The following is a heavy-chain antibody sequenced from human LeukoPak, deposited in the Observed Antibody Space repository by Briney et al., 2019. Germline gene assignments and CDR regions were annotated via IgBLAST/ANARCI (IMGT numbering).Heavy chain of an antibody. V-gene: IGHV4-59*01. D-gene: IGHD1-1*01. CDR3: ARDSAAGSYYYYTDV. CDR1: GASINNYY. CDR2: ISHSGSS. Sequence: SETLSLTCTVSGASINNYYRSWVRQSPEKGLEWIGYISHSGSSQYNASLKSRSTILVETSKIHTFLMHTCRTTADNAGCYCARDSAAGSYYYYTDVWGKGTTVTISS. J-gene: IGHJ6*03.